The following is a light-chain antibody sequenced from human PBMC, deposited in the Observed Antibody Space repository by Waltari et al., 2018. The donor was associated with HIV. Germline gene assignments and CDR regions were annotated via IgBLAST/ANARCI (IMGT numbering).Light chain of an antibody. CDR1: SADIGSNT. Sequence: QAVLTQPPSAYGTPGQTVTISCSGTSADIGSNTVSWYKRLPGTATTLLIYNPYQRPSGVPVRVSASQSGTSASLAISGLQSEDEADYYCAAWDDSMEGHVFGGGTKLTIL. CDR2: NPY. J-gene: IGLJ2*01. CDR3: AAWDDSMEGHV. V-gene: IGLV1-44*01.